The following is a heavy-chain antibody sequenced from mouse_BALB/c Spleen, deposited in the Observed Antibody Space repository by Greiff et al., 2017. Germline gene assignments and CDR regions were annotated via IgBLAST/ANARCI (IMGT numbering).Heavy chain of an antibody. CDR3: ARYPADYAMDY. Sequence: EVHLVESGGGLVQPGGSLKLSCAASGFTFSSFGMHWVRQAPEKGLEWVAYISSGSSTIYYADTVKGRFTISRDNPKNTLFLQMTRLRSEDTAMYYCARYPADYAMDYWGQGTSVTVSS. D-gene: IGHD1-2*01. CDR1: GFTFSSFG. CDR2: ISSGSSTI. J-gene: IGHJ4*01. V-gene: IGHV5-17*02.